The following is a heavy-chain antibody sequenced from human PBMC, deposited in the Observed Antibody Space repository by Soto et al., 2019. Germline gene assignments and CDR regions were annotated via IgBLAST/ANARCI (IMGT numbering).Heavy chain of an antibody. Sequence: QVQLVQSGAEVKKPGASVKVSCKASGYTFTDYYMHWVRQAPGQGLEWMGWINPNSGGTNYAQKFQGRVTMTRVTSISTAYMELSSLRSDDTALYYCAKDPNIVVVPAATGGMDVLGQGTTVTVSS. J-gene: IGHJ6*02. CDR1: GYTFTDYY. D-gene: IGHD2-2*01. CDR2: INPNSGGT. V-gene: IGHV1-2*02. CDR3: AKDPNIVVVPAATGGMDV.